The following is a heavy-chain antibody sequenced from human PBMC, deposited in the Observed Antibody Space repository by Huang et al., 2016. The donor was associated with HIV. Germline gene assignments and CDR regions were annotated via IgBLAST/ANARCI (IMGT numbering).Heavy chain of an antibody. CDR2: INPGEPS. CDR3: ARLPTPSYYDTWSLSPVQEDFFYFNMDL. D-gene: IGHD3-3*01. Sequence: QVRLEQWGEGVVKPSDTLSLTCAVYGASFTTYFWSWIRQSPVKGLQWIGEINPGEPSNYDPVFQSRVIMSVDTPKNQFSLSLRDMTAADAAIYYCARLPTPSYYDTWSLSPVQEDFFYFNMDLWGRGTPVIVSS. V-gene: IGHV4-34*02. J-gene: IGHJ6*03. CDR1: GASFTTYF.